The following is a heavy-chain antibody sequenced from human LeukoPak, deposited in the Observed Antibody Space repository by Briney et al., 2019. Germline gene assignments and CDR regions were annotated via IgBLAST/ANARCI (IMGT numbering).Heavy chain of an antibody. CDR3: AREGKLTGNFGGLGFNY. Sequence: SETLSLTCTVSGGSISSYYWSWIRQPPGKGLEWIGNIDYSGNIIHSPALKSRLTMSVDTSKNQFFLNLTSVTAADTAVYYCAREGKLTGNFGGLGFNYRGPGIRVTVSS. V-gene: IGHV4-59*01. J-gene: IGHJ4*01. CDR2: IDYSGNI. CDR1: GGSISSYY. D-gene: IGHD3-10*01.